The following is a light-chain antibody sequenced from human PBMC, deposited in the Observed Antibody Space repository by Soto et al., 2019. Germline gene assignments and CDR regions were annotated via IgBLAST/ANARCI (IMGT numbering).Light chain of an antibody. J-gene: IGLJ3*02. CDR1: SSNIGSNT. V-gene: IGLV1-44*01. Sequence: QSVLTQPPSASGTPGQSVTISCSGSSSNIGSNTVNWYQQLSGAAPKILIHNNDQRPSGVPDRFSGSKSDTSASLAISGLQSADEADYYCAAWDDSLTAVLFGGGTQLTVL. CDR2: NND. CDR3: AAWDDSLTAVL.